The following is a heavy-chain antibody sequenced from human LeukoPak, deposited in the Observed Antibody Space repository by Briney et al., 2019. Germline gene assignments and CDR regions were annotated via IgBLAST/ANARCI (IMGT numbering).Heavy chain of an antibody. CDR2: IIPVVGT. CDR1: GGTFTIHT. V-gene: IGHV1-69*02. CDR3: ANDDTSGYYQA. D-gene: IGHD3-22*01. Sequence: SVKVSCKASGGTFTIHTITWVRQAPGQGLEWMGRIIPVVGTHYAQKFQGRVTITADKSTSTAYMELSSLRSDDTAVYYCANDDTSGYYQAWGQGTLVSVSS. J-gene: IGHJ4*02.